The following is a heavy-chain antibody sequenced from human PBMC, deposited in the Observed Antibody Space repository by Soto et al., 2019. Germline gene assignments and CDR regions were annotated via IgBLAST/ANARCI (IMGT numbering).Heavy chain of an antibody. D-gene: IGHD1-1*01. CDR3: ASHQVIYKYYFDY. J-gene: IGHJ4*02. Sequence: PGGSLRLSCSASGLGFTTYSMSWVRQPPGKGLEWVSGITGNGHNTYYAESVKGRFTISRDNSKNTLYLQMDSLRAEDAAEYYCASHQVIYKYYFDYWGQGTLVTVSS. CDR2: ITGNGHNT. V-gene: IGHV3-23*01. CDR1: GLGFTTYS.